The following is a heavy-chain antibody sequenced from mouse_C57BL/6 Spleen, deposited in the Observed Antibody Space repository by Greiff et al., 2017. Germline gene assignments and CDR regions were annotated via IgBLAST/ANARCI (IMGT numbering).Heavy chain of an antibody. J-gene: IGHJ3*01. CDR3: ARGDYYGSSFSFSY. Sequence: VQLQQSVAELVRPGASVKLSCTASGFNIKNTYMHWVKQRPEQGLEWIGRIDPANGNTKYAPQFQGKATITADTSSTTAYLQLSSLTSEDTAIYYRARGDYYGSSFSFSYWGQGTLVTVSA. CDR2: IDPANGNT. D-gene: IGHD1-1*01. CDR1: GFNIKNTY. V-gene: IGHV14-3*01.